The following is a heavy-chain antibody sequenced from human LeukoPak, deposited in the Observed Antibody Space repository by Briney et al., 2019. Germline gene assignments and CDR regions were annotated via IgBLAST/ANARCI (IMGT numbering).Heavy chain of an antibody. D-gene: IGHD3-10*01. CDR2: INTDGSST. V-gene: IGHV3-74*01. CDR1: GFTFSNYW. CDR3: AKIPRITMVRGSQGGEPTDPYI. J-gene: IGHJ3*02. Sequence: QSGGSLRLSCAASGFTFSNYWMFWVRQVPGKGLVWVSRINTDGSSTTYADSVKGRFTISRDNAKNTLYLQMNSLRAEDTAVYYCAKIPRITMVRGSQGGEPTDPYIWGQGTMVTVSS.